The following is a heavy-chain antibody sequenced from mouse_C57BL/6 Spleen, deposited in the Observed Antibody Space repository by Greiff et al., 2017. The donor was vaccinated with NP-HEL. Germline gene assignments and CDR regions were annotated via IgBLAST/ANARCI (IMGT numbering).Heavy chain of an antibody. Sequence: QVQLQQPGAELVRPGTSVKLSCKASGYTFTSYWMHWVKQRPGQGLEWIGVIDPSDSYTNYNQKFKGKATLTVDTSSSTAYMQLSSRTSEDSAVYYCARTEVYYGNYVTYWGQGTLVTVSA. CDR1: GYTFTSYW. J-gene: IGHJ3*01. CDR3: ARTEVYYGNYVTY. D-gene: IGHD2-1*01. V-gene: IGHV1-59*01. CDR2: IDPSDSYT.